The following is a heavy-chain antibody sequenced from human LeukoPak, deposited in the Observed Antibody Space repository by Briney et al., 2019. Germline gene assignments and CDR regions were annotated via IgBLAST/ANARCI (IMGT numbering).Heavy chain of an antibody. D-gene: IGHD4/OR15-4a*01. CDR2: ISGSGDST. J-gene: IGHJ4*02. V-gene: IGHV3-23*01. CDR1: GFTFSNYG. Sequence: GGSLRLSCAASGFTFSNYGMSWVRQAPGKGLEWVSAISGSGDSTYYADSVKGRFTISRDNSKNTLYLQMNSLRAEDTAVYYCARRAGAYSHPYDYWGQGTLVTVSS. CDR3: ARRAGAYSHPYDY.